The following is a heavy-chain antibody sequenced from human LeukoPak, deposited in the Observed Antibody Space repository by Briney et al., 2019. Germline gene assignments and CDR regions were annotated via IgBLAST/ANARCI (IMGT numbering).Heavy chain of an antibody. CDR1: GGSISSYY. J-gene: IGHJ4*02. CDR2: IYTSGST. V-gene: IGHV4-4*07. CDR3: ARVSGGSLYYFDY. D-gene: IGHD2-15*01. Sequence: PSETLSLTCTVSGGSISSYYWSWIWQPAGKGLEWIGRIYTSGSTNYNPSLKSRVTISVDKSKNQFSLKLSSVTAADTAVYYCARVSGGSLYYFDYWGQGTLVTVSS.